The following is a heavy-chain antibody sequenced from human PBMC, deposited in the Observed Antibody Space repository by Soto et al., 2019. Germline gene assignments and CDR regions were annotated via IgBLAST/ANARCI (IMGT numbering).Heavy chain of an antibody. CDR3: TTVAAPVGY. V-gene: IGHV3-66*01. CDR1: GLTVSSNY. D-gene: IGHD4-17*01. J-gene: IGHJ4*02. Sequence: EVQLVESGGGLVQPGGSPRLSCGDSGLTVSSNYMSWVRQAPGKGLEWVSTLYSGGDTYYADSVKGRFSITRDNPKNTVYLQMNSLRAEDTAVYYCTTVAAPVGYWGQGTLVTVSS. CDR2: LYSGGDT.